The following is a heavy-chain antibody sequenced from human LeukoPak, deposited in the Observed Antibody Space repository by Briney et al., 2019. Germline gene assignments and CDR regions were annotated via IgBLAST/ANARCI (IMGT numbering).Heavy chain of an antibody. CDR3: ARSRYSNVAARNYYYYYYMDV. CDR2: IYYSGST. V-gene: IGHV4-59*11. Sequence: SETLSLTCTVSGGSISSHYWSWIRQPPGKGLEWIGYIYYSGSTNYNPSLKSRVTISVDTSKNQFSLKLSSVTAADTAVYYCARSRYSNVAARNYYYYYYMDVWGKGTTVTVSS. CDR1: GGSISSHY. J-gene: IGHJ6*03. D-gene: IGHD4-11*01.